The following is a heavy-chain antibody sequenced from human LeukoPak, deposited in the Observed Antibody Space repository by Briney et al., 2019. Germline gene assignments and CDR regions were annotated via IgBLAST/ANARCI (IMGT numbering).Heavy chain of an antibody. Sequence: GGTLSLTCSASGCTISAYDMYWVRQAPGKGLEYVSGISSNGGSSFYADSVKGGFTISRDNSKNTLYLQMSSLRAEDTAVYYCVNITSCTGGVFWGRGTRLTVSS. CDR1: GCTISAYD. CDR2: ISSNGGSS. D-gene: IGHD2-8*02. CDR3: VNITSCTGGVF. V-gene: IGHV3-64D*09. J-gene: IGHJ4*02.